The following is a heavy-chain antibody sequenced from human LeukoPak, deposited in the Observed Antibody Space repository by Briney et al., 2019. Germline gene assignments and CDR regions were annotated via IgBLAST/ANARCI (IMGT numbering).Heavy chain of an antibody. J-gene: IGHJ6*02. Sequence: GGSLRLSCAASGFTFRNYAMSWVRQAPGKGLEWVSAISGSGGSTYYADSVKGRFTISRDNSKNTLYLQMNSLGAEDTAVYYCAKFWGDQLPYYYYGMDVWGQGTTVTVSS. CDR3: AKFWGDQLPYYYYGMDV. V-gene: IGHV3-23*01. CDR1: GFTFRNYA. D-gene: IGHD2-2*01. CDR2: ISGSGGST.